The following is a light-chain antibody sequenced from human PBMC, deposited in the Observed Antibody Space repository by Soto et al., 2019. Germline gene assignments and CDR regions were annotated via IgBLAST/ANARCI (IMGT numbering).Light chain of an antibody. Sequence: QSVLTQPASVSGSSGQSITISCTGTSSDVGSYNLVSWHQHHPGKAPKLIIYEGDKRPSGVSNRFSGSKPGNTASLTISGLQAEDEADYYCCSYALGSTLVFGGGTQLTVL. J-gene: IGLJ2*01. CDR2: EGD. CDR1: SSDVGSYNL. V-gene: IGLV2-23*01. CDR3: CSYALGSTLV.